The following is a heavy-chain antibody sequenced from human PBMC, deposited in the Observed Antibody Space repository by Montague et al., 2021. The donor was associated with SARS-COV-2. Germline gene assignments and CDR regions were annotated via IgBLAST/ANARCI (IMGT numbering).Heavy chain of an antibody. V-gene: IGHV4-34*01. CDR1: GGSFSGHY. J-gene: IGHJ6*03. CDR2: INNSGST. Sequence: SETRSLTCAVYGGSFSGHYWSWIRQPPGKGLEWIGEINNSGSTNYNPSLKSRVTISVDTSKNQFSLKLHSVTAADTAVYYFARGRIEVSMIVVVLTGASYYMDVWGKGTTVTVSS. CDR3: ARGRIEVSMIVVVLTGASYYMDV. D-gene: IGHD3-22*01.